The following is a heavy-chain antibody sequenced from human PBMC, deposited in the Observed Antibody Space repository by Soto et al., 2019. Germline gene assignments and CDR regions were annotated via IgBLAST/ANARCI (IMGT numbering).Heavy chain of an antibody. CDR1: GFTFSAYA. J-gene: IGHJ4*02. CDR2: VGGAT. V-gene: IGHV3-23*01. Sequence: GGSLRLSCAASGFTFSAYAMSWVRQAPGKGLQWVSGVGGATNFADSVKGRFTISRDDSKNTLYLQMNSLRAEDTAVYYCAKNYYFDCWGQGTRVTVSS. CDR3: AKNYYFDC.